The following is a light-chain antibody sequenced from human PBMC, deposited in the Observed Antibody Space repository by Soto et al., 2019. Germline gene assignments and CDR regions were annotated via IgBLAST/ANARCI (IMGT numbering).Light chain of an antibody. V-gene: IGKV3-20*01. J-gene: IGKJ1*01. CDR2: GAS. CDR1: QSVSSSY. Sequence: EIVLTQSPGTLSLSPGERATLSCRASQSVSSSYLAWYQQKPGQAPRLLIYGASSRATVIPDRFSGSGSGTDFTLTIIRLEPEDFAVYYCQQYGSSPTFGQGTKVEIK. CDR3: QQYGSSPT.